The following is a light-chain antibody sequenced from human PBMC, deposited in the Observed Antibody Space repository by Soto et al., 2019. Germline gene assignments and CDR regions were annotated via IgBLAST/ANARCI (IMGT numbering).Light chain of an antibody. CDR3: QQSYSISWT. V-gene: IGKV1-39*01. Sequence: DIQMTQSPSSLSASVGDRVTITCRASQNISSYLNWYQQKPGKAPNLLIYAASSLQSGVPSRFSGSGSGTDFTLTISSLQPEDFATYYCQQSYSISWTFGQGTKVEIK. J-gene: IGKJ1*01. CDR2: AAS. CDR1: QNISSY.